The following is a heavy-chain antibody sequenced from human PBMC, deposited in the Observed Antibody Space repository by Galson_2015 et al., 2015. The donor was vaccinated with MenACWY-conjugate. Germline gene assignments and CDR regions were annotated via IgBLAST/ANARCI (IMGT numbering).Heavy chain of an antibody. V-gene: IGHV3-15*01. Sequence: SLRLSCAASGFTFSNAWMTWVRQAPGKGLEWVGRIKSKTHSGTPDNAAPVNGRFTISRDDSRNTVYLEMNGLKAEDTGLYYCTTDYFGQYFFDSWGQGTPVTVSS. CDR3: TTDYFGQYFFDS. CDR2: IKSKTHSGTP. CDR1: GFTFSNAW. J-gene: IGHJ4*02. D-gene: IGHD2/OR15-2a*01.